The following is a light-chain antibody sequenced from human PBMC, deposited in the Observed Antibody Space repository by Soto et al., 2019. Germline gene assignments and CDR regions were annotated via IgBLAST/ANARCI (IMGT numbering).Light chain of an antibody. V-gene: IGKV3-11*01. CDR3: QQRSNWPQIT. CDR2: DAS. Sequence: EIVLTQSPATLSLSPGERATLSCRASQSVSKYLAWYQQKPGQAPRLLIHDASNRATGIPARFSGSGSGTDFTLTISSLEPEDVGVDYCQQRSNWPQITFGGGTKVEIK. J-gene: IGKJ4*02. CDR1: QSVSKY.